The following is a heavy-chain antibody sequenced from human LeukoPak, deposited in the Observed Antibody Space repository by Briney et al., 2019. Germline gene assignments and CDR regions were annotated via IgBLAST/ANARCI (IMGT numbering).Heavy chain of an antibody. CDR1: GFTFSNAW. D-gene: IGHD3-10*01. CDR3: TTDGTHYYARDYYYMDV. Sequence: GGSLRLSCAASGFTFSNAWMSWVRQAPGKGLEWVGRIKSKTDGGTTDYTAPVKGRFTISRDDSKNTLYLQMNSLKTEDTAVYYCTTDGTHYYARDYYYMDVWGKGTTVTISS. CDR2: IKSKTDGGTT. J-gene: IGHJ6*03. V-gene: IGHV3-15*01.